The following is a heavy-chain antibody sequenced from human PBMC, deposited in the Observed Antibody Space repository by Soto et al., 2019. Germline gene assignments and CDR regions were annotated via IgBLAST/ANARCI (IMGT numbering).Heavy chain of an antibody. CDR2: LTPSGDST. J-gene: IGHJ3*02. CDR1: GFTFSTYA. V-gene: IGHV3-23*01. D-gene: IGHD4-17*01. CDR3: AHPRGYGVFDAYDI. Sequence: PGGSLRRSWVASGFTFSTYAMNWVRQAPGKGLEWVSALTPSGDSTYYADSVKGRFTISRDNSMSALYLQMNSLRVEDTAVYYCAHPRGYGVFDAYDIWGQGTMVTVSS.